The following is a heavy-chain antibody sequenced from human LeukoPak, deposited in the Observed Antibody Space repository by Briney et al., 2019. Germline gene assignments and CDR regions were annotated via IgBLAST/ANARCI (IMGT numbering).Heavy chain of an antibody. CDR2: IKEDGSEK. CDR1: GFTVSSNS. V-gene: IGHV3-7*03. D-gene: IGHD5-18*01. J-gene: IGHJ4*02. CDR3: AKDLDSYGARGFDY. Sequence: GGSLRLSCTVSGFTVSSNSMSWVRQAPGKGLEWVASIKEDGSEKFYVDSVKGRFIISRDNAKNSLYLQTNSLRAEDMALYYCAKDLDSYGARGFDYWGQGTLVTVSS.